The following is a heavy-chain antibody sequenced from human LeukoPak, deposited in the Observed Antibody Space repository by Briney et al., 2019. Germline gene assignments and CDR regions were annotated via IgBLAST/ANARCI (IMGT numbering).Heavy chain of an antibody. CDR2: ISYDGSNK. CDR1: GFTFSSYA. Sequence: GGSLRLSCAASGFTFSSYAMSWVRQAPGKGLEWVAVISYDGSNKYYADSVKGRFTISRDNSKNTLYLQMNSLRAEDTAVYYCARGGRSSPPVDYGMDVWGQGTTVTVSS. D-gene: IGHD6-13*01. J-gene: IGHJ6*02. V-gene: IGHV3-30-3*01. CDR3: ARGGRSSPPVDYGMDV.